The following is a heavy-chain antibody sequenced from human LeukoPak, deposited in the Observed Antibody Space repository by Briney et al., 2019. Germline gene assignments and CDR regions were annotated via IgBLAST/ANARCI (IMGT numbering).Heavy chain of an antibody. CDR2: IHYSGTT. Sequence: SETLSLTCTVSGGSISPYYWSWIRQPPGKGLEWIGYIHYSGTTNYNPSLKSRVTMSVDTSNNHLSLRLTSVTAADTALYYCARHSYNYYGSDVWGQGTTITVSS. CDR1: GGSISPYY. V-gene: IGHV4-59*08. CDR3: ARHSYNYYGSDV. J-gene: IGHJ6*02.